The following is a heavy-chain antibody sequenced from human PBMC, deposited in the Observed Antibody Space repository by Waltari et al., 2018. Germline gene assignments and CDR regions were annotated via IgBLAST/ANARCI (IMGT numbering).Heavy chain of an antibody. J-gene: IGHJ4*02. CDR1: GFTASSTY. CDR3: ARGDGVRGVIFDY. D-gene: IGHD3-10*01. Sequence: EVQLVESGGGLIQPGGSLRLPCAASGFTASSTYMSWVRQAPGKGLELVSVFYSGGSTYYADSVKGRFTISRDNSKNTLYLQMNSLRTEDTAVYYCARGDGVRGVIFDYWGQGTLVTVSS. CDR2: FYSGGST. V-gene: IGHV3-53*01.